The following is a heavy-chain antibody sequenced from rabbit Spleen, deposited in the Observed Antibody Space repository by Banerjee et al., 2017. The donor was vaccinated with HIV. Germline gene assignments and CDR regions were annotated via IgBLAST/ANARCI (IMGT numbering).Heavy chain of an antibody. CDR1: GVSFSGDSY. Sequence: QSLEESGGDLVKPGASLTLTCIASGVSFSGDSYMCWGRQAPGKGLEWIACIDTGSSGFTYYASWAKGRFTISKASSTTVTLQMTSLTAADTATYFCARDTSSSFSSYGMDLWGQGTLVTVS. J-gene: IGHJ6*01. D-gene: IGHD1-1*01. V-gene: IGHV1S40*01. CDR3: ARDTSSSFSSYGMDL. CDR2: IDTGSSGFT.